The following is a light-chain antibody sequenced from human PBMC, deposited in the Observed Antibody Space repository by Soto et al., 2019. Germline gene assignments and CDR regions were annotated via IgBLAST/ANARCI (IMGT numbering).Light chain of an antibody. Sequence: QSVLTQPPSASGTPGQRVTISCSGSRSNIGTNTVNWYQHLPGTAPQLLIYSDNQRPSGVPDRFSGSKSGTSASLAISGLQSEDEADYYCAAWDDSLNGLVVFGGGTTLTVL. CDR3: AAWDDSLNGLVV. J-gene: IGLJ2*01. CDR1: RSNIGTNT. CDR2: SDN. V-gene: IGLV1-44*01.